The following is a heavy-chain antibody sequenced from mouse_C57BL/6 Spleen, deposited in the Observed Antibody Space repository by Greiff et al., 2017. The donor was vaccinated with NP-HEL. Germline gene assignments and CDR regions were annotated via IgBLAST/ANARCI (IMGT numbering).Heavy chain of an antibody. J-gene: IGHJ4*01. CDR3: ARRRDDYDESYAMDY. CDR1: GYTFTSYW. CDR2: IDPSDSYT. V-gene: IGHV1-59*01. D-gene: IGHD2-4*01. Sequence: QVQLQQPGAELVRPGTSVKLSCKASGYTFTSYWMHWVKQRPGQGLEWIGVIDPSDSYTNYNQKFKGKATLTVDTSSSTAYMQLSSLTSEDSAVYYCARRRDDYDESYAMDYWGQGTSVTVSS.